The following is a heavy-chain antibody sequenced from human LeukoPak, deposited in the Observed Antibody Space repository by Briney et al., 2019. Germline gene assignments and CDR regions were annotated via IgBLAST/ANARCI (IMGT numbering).Heavy chain of an antibody. J-gene: IGHJ4*02. CDR3: ARGRGDNFDY. CDR1: GGSISSGGYY. CDR2: IYYSGST. Sequence: SETLSLTCTVSGGSISSGGYYWSWIRQHPGKGLEWIGYIYYSGSTYYNPSLKSRVTLSVDTSKNQFSLKLSSVTAADTAVYYCARGRGDNFDYWGQGTLVTVSS. D-gene: IGHD2-21*01. V-gene: IGHV4-31*03.